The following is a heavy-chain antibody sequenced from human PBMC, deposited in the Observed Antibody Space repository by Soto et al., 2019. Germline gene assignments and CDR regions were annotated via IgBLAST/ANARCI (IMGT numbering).Heavy chain of an antibody. V-gene: IGHV3-23*01. CDR2: LSVSGNTT. CDR3: ARRQSLLLFYVLDV. D-gene: IGHD2-21*02. Sequence: GGSLRLSCAASGFSFSDYPLTWVRQATGRGLEWVSSLSVSGNTTYYGDSVKGRFTISRDNSKHTLYLQLSGLRAEDTAVYYCARRQSLLLFYVLDVWGQGTTVTVSS. J-gene: IGHJ6*02. CDR1: GFSFSDYP.